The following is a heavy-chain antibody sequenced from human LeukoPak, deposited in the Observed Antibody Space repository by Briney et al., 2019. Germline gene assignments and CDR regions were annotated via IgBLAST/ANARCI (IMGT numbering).Heavy chain of an antibody. CDR3: ARGDFWSGDYTDAFDV. CDR2: IKPDGSEK. D-gene: IGHD3-3*01. J-gene: IGHJ3*01. CDR1: GFTFSNYW. V-gene: IGHV3-7*04. Sequence: GGSLRLSCAASGFTFSNYWMSWVRQAPGKGLEWVANIKPDGSEKYCVDSLKGRFSISRDNVRNTLYLQMNSLRVGDTALYYCARGDFWSGDYTDAFDVWGQGTMVTVSS.